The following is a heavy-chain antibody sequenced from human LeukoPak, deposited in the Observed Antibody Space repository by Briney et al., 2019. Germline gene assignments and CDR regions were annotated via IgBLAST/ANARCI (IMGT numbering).Heavy chain of an antibody. CDR2: IYVGDSDT. V-gene: IGHV5-51*01. Sequence: GESLKISCKGSGNSFTTSWIGWVRPMPRKGLEWMGIIYVGDSDTRYRPSFQGQVTISADRFLNTAYLQWSSLKASDTAMYYCARVVDYDTSGYQTKSWFDPWGQGTLVTVSS. CDR1: GNSFTTSW. CDR3: ARVVDYDTSGYQTKSWFDP. D-gene: IGHD3-22*01. J-gene: IGHJ5*02.